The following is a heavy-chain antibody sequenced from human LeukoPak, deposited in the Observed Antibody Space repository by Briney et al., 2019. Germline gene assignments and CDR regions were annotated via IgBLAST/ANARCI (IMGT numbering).Heavy chain of an antibody. CDR3: ARASFIYGDYDDY. Sequence: GSLRLSCAASGFTVSSLAMHWVRQPPGKGLEWIGEINHSGSTNYNPSLKSRVTISVDTSKNQFSLKLSSVTAADTTVYYCARASFIYGDYDDYWGQGTLVTVSS. V-gene: IGHV4-34*01. J-gene: IGHJ4*02. CDR2: INHSGST. D-gene: IGHD4-17*01. CDR1: GFTVSSLA.